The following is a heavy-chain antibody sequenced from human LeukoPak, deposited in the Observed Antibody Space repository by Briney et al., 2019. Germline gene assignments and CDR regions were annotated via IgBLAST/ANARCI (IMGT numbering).Heavy chain of an antibody. J-gene: IGHJ4*02. CDR3: ARDFGSALLGY. CDR2: IDPSGAST. Sequence: ASVKVSCKASGYTFTSYYVHWVRQAPGQGLEWMGIIDPSGASTSYAQKFQGRVTMTRDMSTSTVYMELSSLRSEDTAVYYCARDFGSALLGYWGQGTLVTVSS. V-gene: IGHV1-46*01. CDR1: GYTFTSYY. D-gene: IGHD3-10*01.